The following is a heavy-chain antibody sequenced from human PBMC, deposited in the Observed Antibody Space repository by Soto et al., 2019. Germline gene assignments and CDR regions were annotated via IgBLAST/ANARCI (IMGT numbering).Heavy chain of an antibody. Sequence: QVQLVQSGAEVKKPGASVKVSCKASGYMFTSYHIYWMRQATGQGLEWMGRVSPSSGDTGYAQKFQGRVTLTRDTSVRMAYMELSSLRSEDTAVYYCARDVYGSGIRFGMDVWGQGTTVIVSS. CDR1: GYMFTSYH. J-gene: IGHJ6*02. D-gene: IGHD3-10*01. CDR3: ARDVYGSGIRFGMDV. CDR2: VSPSSGDT. V-gene: IGHV1-8*01.